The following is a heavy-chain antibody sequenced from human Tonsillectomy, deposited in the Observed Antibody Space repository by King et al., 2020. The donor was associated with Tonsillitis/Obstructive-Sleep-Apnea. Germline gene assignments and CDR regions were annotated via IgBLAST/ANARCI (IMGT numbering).Heavy chain of an antibody. V-gene: IGHV3-30*19. CDR3: ARDQCAGDCFRFDH. CDR1: GFTFTAHG. CDR2: IYSDGNKK. J-gene: IGHJ5*02. Sequence: VQLVESGGGVVQPGRSLRLSCAASGFTFTAHGIHWVRQAPGKGLDWLGVIYSDGNKKYYADSAKGRFTISRDNSRNTGYLQLSSLRAEDTAVYYRARDQCAGDCFRFDHWGQGTLVTVSS. D-gene: IGHD2-21*02.